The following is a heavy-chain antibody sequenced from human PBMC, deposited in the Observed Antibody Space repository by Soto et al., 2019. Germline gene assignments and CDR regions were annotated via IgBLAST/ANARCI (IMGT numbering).Heavy chain of an antibody. V-gene: IGHV4-34*01. J-gene: IGHJ1*01. CDR2: INHGGST. CDR3: ARGYCSSTSCREYFHH. Sequence: QVQLQQWGAGLLKPSETLSLTCAVHGGSLSGYYWSWIRQPPGKGLEWIGEINHGGSTNYNPSLKSRVTISVDPSKNPFSLNLSSVTAADTAVYYCARGYCSSTSCREYFHHWGQGTLVTVSS. CDR1: GGSLSGYY. D-gene: IGHD2-2*01.